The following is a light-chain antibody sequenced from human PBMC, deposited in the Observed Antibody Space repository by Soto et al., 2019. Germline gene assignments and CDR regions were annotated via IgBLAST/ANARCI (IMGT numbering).Light chain of an antibody. J-gene: IGKJ4*01. CDR3: QQSYSAPLT. Sequence: DIQMTQSPSSLSASVGDTVTITCRTSQSITSSLNWYQQKPGKAPKLLIFSASSLQSGVPSRFSGSGSGTYFTLTISRLQPEDCAIYYCQQSYSAPLTFGGGTKVEIK. V-gene: IGKV1-39*01. CDR1: QSITSS. CDR2: SAS.